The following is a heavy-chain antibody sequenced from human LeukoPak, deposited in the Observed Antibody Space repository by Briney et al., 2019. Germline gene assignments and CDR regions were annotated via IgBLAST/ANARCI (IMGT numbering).Heavy chain of an antibody. D-gene: IGHD3-3*01. CDR1: GYTFTSYA. V-gene: IGHV1-2*06. J-gene: IGHJ6*02. CDR3: ARGGYDFVYYYYGMDV. Sequence: GASVKVSCKASGYTFTSYAMNWVRQAPGQGLEWMGRINPNSGGTNYAQKFQGRATMTRDTSISTAYMELSRLRSDDTAVYYCARGGYDFVYYYYGMDVWGQGTTVTVSS. CDR2: INPNSGGT.